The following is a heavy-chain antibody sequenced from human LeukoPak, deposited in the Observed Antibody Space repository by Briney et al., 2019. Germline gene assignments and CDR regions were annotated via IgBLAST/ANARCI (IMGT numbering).Heavy chain of an antibody. CDR2: IYYSGST. D-gene: IGHD6-13*01. CDR3: ARGIAGSSSWYDY. Sequence: PSETQSLTCTVSGGSISSYYWSWIRQPPGKGLEWIGYIYYSGSTNYNPSLKSRVTISVDTSKNQFSLKLSSVTAADTAVYYCARGIAGSSSWYDYWGQGTLVTVSS. J-gene: IGHJ4*02. V-gene: IGHV4-59*01. CDR1: GGSISSYY.